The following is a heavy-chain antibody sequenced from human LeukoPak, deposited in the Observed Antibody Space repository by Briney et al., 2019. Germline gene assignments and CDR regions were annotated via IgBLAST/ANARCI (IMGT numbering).Heavy chain of an antibody. CDR3: VREREQRDKRRYATGYDY. V-gene: IGHV4-34*01. J-gene: IGHJ4*02. CDR2: INHGGSP. D-gene: IGHD3-9*01. Sequence: PSETLSLTCAVYGGSFSGYFWSWIRQPPEKGLEWIGEINHGGSPDYNPSLKSRVTISVDTSRNQFSLKLSSVTAADTAVYYCVREREQRDKRRYATGYDYWGQGTLVTVSS. CDR1: GGSFSGYF.